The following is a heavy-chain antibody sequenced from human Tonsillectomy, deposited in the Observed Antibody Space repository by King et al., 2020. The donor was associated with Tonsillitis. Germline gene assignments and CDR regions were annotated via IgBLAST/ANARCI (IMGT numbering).Heavy chain of an antibody. CDR1: GFTFSNYG. CDR3: AKGPGYSSGWYFFPGY. D-gene: IGHD6-19*01. Sequence: RLVQSGGGVVQPGRSLRLSCAASGFTFSNYGMHWVRQAPGKGLEWVAVISYDGSNKYYADSVKGRFTISRDNSKNTLYLQMNSLRADDTAVYYCAKGPGYSSGWYFFPGYWGQGTLVTVSS. CDR2: ISYDGSNK. J-gene: IGHJ4*02. V-gene: IGHV3-30*18.